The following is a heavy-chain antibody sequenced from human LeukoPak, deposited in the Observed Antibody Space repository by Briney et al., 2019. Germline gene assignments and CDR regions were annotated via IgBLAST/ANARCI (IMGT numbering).Heavy chain of an antibody. Sequence: QTIPQTYATSPGRAATDRAPGNCIRHSPSRGLEWLGKTYYRSKWYNDYGVSVKSRITINPDTSKNQFSLQLNSVTAEDTAVYYCARVDGDYADWFDPWGQGTLVTVSS. D-gene: IGHD4-17*01. CDR3: ARVDGDYADWFDP. V-gene: IGHV6-1*01. J-gene: IGHJ5*02. CDR2: TYYRSKWYN. CDR1: PGRAATDRAP.